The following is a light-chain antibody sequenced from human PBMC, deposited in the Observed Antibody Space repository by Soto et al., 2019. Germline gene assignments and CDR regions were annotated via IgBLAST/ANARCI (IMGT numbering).Light chain of an antibody. CDR1: SSYVGAYDF. CDR3: SSYTTSSTRV. CDR2: EVI. Sequence: QSVLTQPASVSGSPGQSITISCTGASSYVGAYDFVSWYQQHPDKAPKLMIYEVIYRPSGVSNRFSGSKSVNTATLTISGLQAEDEGDYYCSSYTTSSTRVFGTGTKVTVL. J-gene: IGLJ1*01. V-gene: IGLV2-14*03.